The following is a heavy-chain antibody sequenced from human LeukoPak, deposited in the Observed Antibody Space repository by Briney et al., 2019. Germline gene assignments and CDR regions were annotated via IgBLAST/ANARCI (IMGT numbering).Heavy chain of an antibody. V-gene: IGHV3-21*01. J-gene: IGHJ4*02. Sequence: PGGSLRLSCAAYGFTFSSYSMNWVRQAPGKGLEWVSSISSSNSYIYYADSVKGRFTISRDNAKNSLYLQMNSLRAEDTAVYYCARDPPDYYDSSGDSDYWGQGTLVTVSS. CDR2: ISSSNSYI. CDR1: GFTFSSYS. D-gene: IGHD3-22*01. CDR3: ARDPPDYYDSSGDSDY.